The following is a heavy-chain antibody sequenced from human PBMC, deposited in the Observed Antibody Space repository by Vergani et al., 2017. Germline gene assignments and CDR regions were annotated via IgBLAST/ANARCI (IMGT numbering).Heavy chain of an antibody. Sequence: QVQLVESGGGVVQPGRSLRLSCTPSSFKLGDYGMHWVRQAPGRGLEWVSMTWYEGNNNYYADSVKGRFTISKDIFKNTLYLQMNSLRGDDTAVYYYAREARDTPSSLDYWGQGTLVTVSS. CDR3: AREARDTPSSLDY. CDR2: TWYEGNNN. V-gene: IGHV3-33*01. CDR1: SFKLGDYG. J-gene: IGHJ4*02. D-gene: IGHD5-24*01.